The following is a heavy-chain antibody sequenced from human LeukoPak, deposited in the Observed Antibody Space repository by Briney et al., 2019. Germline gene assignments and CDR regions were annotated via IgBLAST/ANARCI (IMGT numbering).Heavy chain of an antibody. CDR3: ARDKRTGGRVFDY. V-gene: IGHV3-64*01. CDR1: GFTFSNYA. J-gene: IGHJ4*02. D-gene: IGHD1-1*01. CDR2: ISGNGVAT. Sequence: GGSLRLSCAASGFTFSNYAMSWVRQTPRKGLEYVSIISGNGVATHYATSVKGRFTISRDNSKNTLYLQMGSLRAEDMAVYYCARDKRTGGRVFDYWGQGTLVTVSS.